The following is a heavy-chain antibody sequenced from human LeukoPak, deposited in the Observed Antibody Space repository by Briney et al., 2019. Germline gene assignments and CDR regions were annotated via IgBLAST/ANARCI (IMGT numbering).Heavy chain of an antibody. V-gene: IGHV3-23*01. CDR3: AKVGEVGTSIGSDRYYYYGMDV. J-gene: IGHJ6*04. Sequence: GGSLRLSCAASGFTFSSYAMSWVRQAPGKGLEWVSGISGSGGSTYYADSVKGRFTISRDNSKNTLYLQMNSLRAEDTAVYYCAKVGEVGTSIGSDRYYYYGMDVWGKGTTVTVSS. CDR2: ISGSGGST. CDR1: GFTFSSYA. D-gene: IGHD2-21*02.